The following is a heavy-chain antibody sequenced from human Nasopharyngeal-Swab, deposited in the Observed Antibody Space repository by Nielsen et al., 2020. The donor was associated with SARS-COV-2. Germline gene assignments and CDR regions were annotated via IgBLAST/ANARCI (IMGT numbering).Heavy chain of an antibody. D-gene: IGHD3-10*01. Sequence: SETLSLTCTVSGGSISSFYWSWIRQPPGKGLEWIGYIYYSGSTNYNPSLKSRVTISVDTSKNQFSLKLSSVTAADTAVYYCARAHSAPWFGINYFDYWAQGTLVTVSS. J-gene: IGHJ4*02. CDR1: GGSISSFY. CDR2: IYYSGST. CDR3: ARAHSAPWFGINYFDY. V-gene: IGHV4-59*13.